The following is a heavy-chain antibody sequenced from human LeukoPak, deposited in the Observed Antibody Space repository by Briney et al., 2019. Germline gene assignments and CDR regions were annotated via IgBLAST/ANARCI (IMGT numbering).Heavy chain of an antibody. Sequence: SETLSLTCTVSGGSISISNYYWGWVRQPPGRGLEWIGSISYSGTYYNPSLKSRLTISVDTSKNHFSLNLRSVTAADTAVYYCARRTSNPVGAIDYWGQGTLVTVSS. D-gene: IGHD1-26*01. CDR2: ISYSGT. CDR1: GGSISISNYY. J-gene: IGHJ4*02. CDR3: ARRTSNPVGAIDY. V-gene: IGHV4-39*01.